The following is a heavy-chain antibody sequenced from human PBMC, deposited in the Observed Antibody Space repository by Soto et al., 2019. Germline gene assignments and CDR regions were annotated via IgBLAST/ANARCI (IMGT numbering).Heavy chain of an antibody. V-gene: IGHV1-2*04. D-gene: IGHD3-3*01. Sequence: GASVKVSCKASGYTFTGYYMHWVRQAPGQGLEWMGWINPNSGGTNYAQKFQGWVTMTRDTSISTAYMELSRLRSDDTAVYYCARGGIFGYYDFWSGYYRPYYYYGMDGXGQGTTVTVSS. CDR2: INPNSGGT. CDR3: ARGGIFGYYDFWSGYYRPYYYYGMDG. CDR1: GYTFTGYY. J-gene: IGHJ6*02.